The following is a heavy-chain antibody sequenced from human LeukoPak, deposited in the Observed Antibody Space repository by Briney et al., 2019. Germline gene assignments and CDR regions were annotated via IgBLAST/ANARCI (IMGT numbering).Heavy chain of an antibody. CDR1: NDSISPLY. V-gene: IGHV4-59*11. Sequence: SETLSLTCTVSNDSISPLYWGWIRQPPGKGLEFIGYIFYSGTTNFNPSLKSRVTLSVDTSKNQFSLRLNSVTAADTAVYCCARGGSAAKYYFDSWGQGTLVTVSS. D-gene: IGHD6-13*01. J-gene: IGHJ4*02. CDR3: ARGGSAAKYYFDS. CDR2: IFYSGTT.